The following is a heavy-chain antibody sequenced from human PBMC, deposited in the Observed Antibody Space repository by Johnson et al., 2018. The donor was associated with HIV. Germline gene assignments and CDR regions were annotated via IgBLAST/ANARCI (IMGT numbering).Heavy chain of an antibody. CDR3: ARDRQGGYSYGTVDAFDI. CDR1: GFTVSSNY. J-gene: IGHJ3*02. Sequence: VQLVESGGGLVQPGGSLRLSCAASGFTVSSNYMSWVRQAPGKGLEWVSVIYSGGSTYYADSVQGRFPISTDSSNNTVYLQMNSLVPDDTAVYYCARDRQGGYSYGTVDAFDIWGQGTMVIVSS. D-gene: IGHD5-18*01. CDR2: IYSGGST. V-gene: IGHV3-66*02.